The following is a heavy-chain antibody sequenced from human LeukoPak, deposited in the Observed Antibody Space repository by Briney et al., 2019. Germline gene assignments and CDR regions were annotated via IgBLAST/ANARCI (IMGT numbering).Heavy chain of an antibody. Sequence: GGSLRLSCAASGCTFSRYAMSGVRQAPGKGLEGVSAISGSGCIPYLSDSVNRRLTISRDNSNNTLYLQLNSLRAEDTAVYYCAKVVLRDYFVYWGEGAIVTLS. CDR3: AKVVLRDYFVY. CDR1: GCTFSRYA. CDR2: ISGSGCIP. V-gene: IGHV3-23*01. J-gene: IGHJ4*02. D-gene: IGHD4/OR15-4a*01.